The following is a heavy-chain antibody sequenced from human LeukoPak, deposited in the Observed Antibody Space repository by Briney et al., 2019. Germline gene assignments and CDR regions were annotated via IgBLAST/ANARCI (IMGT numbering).Heavy chain of an antibody. CDR2: INHSGST. V-gene: IGHV4-34*01. D-gene: IGHD5-12*01. CDR3: ARGDLVATIGVLGNYFDY. CDR1: GGSFRGYY. Sequence: PSETLSLTCAVYGGSFRGYYWSWIRQPPGKGLEWIGEINHSGSTNYNPSLKSRVTISVDTSKNQFSLRLSSVTAADTAVYYCARGDLVATIGVLGNYFDYWGQGTLVTVSS. J-gene: IGHJ4*02.